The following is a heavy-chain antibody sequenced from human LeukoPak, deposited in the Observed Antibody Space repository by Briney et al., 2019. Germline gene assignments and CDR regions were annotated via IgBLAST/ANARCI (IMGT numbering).Heavy chain of an antibody. Sequence: GGSLRLSCAASGFTFDDYGMSWVRQAPGKGLEWVSGINWNGGSTAYAASVKGRFTISRDNAKNSLYLQMNSLRAEDTALYYCARDRGTGTTDFDYWGQGTLVTVSS. CDR3: ARDRGTGTTDFDY. CDR2: INWNGGST. CDR1: GFTFDDYG. J-gene: IGHJ4*02. V-gene: IGHV3-20*04. D-gene: IGHD1-7*01.